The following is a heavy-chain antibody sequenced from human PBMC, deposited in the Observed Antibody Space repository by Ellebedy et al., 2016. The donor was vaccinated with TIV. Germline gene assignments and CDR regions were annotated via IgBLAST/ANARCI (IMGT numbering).Heavy chain of an antibody. CDR3: TTEPKITMIVVVTP. Sequence: GESLKISCAASGFTFSNAWMNWVRQAPGKGLEWVGRIKSKTDGGTTDYAAPVKGRFTISRDDSKNTLYLQMNSLKTEDTAVYYCTTEPKITMIVVVTPWGQGTLVTVSS. CDR2: IKSKTDGGTT. D-gene: IGHD3-22*01. CDR1: GFTFSNAW. V-gene: IGHV3-15*07. J-gene: IGHJ5*02.